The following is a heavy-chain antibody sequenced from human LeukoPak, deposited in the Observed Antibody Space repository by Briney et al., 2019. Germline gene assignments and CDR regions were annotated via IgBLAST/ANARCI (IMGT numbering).Heavy chain of an antibody. V-gene: IGHV3-33*05. CDR3: AKEGDYDILTGHPRGIDY. D-gene: IGHD3-9*01. CDR1: GFTFSSYG. J-gene: IGHJ4*02. CDR2: ISYDGSNK. Sequence: PEGSLRLSCAVPGFTFSSYGMHWVRQAPGKGLEWVAVISYDGSNKYYADSVKGRFTISRDNSKNTLYLQMNSLRAEDTAVYYCAKEGDYDILTGHPRGIDYWGQGTLVTVSS.